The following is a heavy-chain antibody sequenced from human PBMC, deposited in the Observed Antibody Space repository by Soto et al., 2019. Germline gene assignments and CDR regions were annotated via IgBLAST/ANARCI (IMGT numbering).Heavy chain of an antibody. J-gene: IGHJ6*02. CDR1: GFTFSNFC. CDR3: ARDYYRFNSGYGFSMDV. V-gene: IGHV3-30*03. D-gene: IGHD5-12*01. Sequence: GGSLRLSCAASGFTFSNFCLHWVRQAPGKGLEWVAAISSDGSGKYYADSVQGRFTISRDNSKNTLYLQMNSLRAEDTAVYYCARDYYRFNSGYGFSMDVWGQGTTVTVS. CDR2: ISSDGSGK.